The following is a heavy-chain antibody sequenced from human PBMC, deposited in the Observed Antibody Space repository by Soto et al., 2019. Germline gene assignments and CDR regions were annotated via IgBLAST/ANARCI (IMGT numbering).Heavy chain of an antibody. Sequence: GASVKVSCKASGGSFGKSAINWVRQTPGQGLEWLGGFIPVYRTLNYAQKFQGRVTITAGESAGTAYMTLSSLASDDTAVYYCATGVIWIGYFTVDSWGQGTRVTAPQ. CDR1: GGSFGKSA. D-gene: IGHD3-3*01. CDR3: ATGVIWIGYFTVDS. V-gene: IGHV1-69*13. J-gene: IGHJ4*02. CDR2: FIPVYRTL.